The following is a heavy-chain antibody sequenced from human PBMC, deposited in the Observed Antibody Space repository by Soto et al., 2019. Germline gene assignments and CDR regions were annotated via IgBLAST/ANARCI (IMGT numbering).Heavy chain of an antibody. CDR2: IIPIFGTA. J-gene: IGHJ4*02. CDR1: AGTFSSYA. V-gene: IGHV1-69*12. Sequence: QVQLVQSGAEVKKPGSSVKVSCKSSAGTFSSYAISLVRHAPGQGREWMGGIIPIFGTANYAQKFQGRVTITGDEYTSTAYMELSSLRSEDTAVSYCSREKDAGTHVWGQGTLVTVSS. CDR3: SREKDAGTHV. D-gene: IGHD1-1*01.